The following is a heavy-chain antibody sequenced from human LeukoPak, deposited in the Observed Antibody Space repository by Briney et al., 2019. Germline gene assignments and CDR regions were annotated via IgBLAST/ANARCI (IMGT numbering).Heavy chain of an antibody. V-gene: IGHV3-23*01. J-gene: IGHJ3*02. Sequence: PGGSLRLSCAASGFTFSSYAMSWVRQAPGKGLEWVSAISGSGGSTYYADSVKGRLTISGDNSKNTLYLQMNSLRAEDTAVYYCAKGPLEWLLLGAFDIRGQGTMVTVSP. D-gene: IGHD3-3*01. CDR1: GFTFSSYA. CDR3: AKGPLEWLLLGAFDI. CDR2: ISGSGGST.